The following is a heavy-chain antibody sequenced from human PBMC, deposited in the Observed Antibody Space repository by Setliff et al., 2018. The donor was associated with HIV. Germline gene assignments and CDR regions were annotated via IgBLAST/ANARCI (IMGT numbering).Heavy chain of an antibody. Sequence: ASVKVSCKASGYTFINYAMNWVRQAPGQGLEWMGWINSLTGSPTYAQAFTGRFVFSVDTSVTTAYLQISGLKADDTAVYYCARALYGDYGGDLNWLDPWGQGTLVTVSS. D-gene: IGHD4-17*01. CDR1: GYTFINYA. V-gene: IGHV7-4-1*02. CDR3: ARALYGDYGGDLNWLDP. CDR2: INSLTGSP. J-gene: IGHJ5*02.